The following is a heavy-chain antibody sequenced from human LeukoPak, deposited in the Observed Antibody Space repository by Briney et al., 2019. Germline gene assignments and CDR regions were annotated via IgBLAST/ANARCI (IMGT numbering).Heavy chain of an antibody. J-gene: IGHJ4*02. Sequence: PSETLSLTCTVSGGSISSSSYYWGWIRQPPGKGLEWIGSIYYSGSTNYNPSLKSRVTISVDTSKNQFSLKLSSVTAADTAVYYCARGHRRYSSSWSFDYWGQGTLVTVSS. CDR2: IYYSGST. V-gene: IGHV4-39*07. D-gene: IGHD6-13*01. CDR3: ARGHRRYSSSWSFDY. CDR1: GGSISSSSYY.